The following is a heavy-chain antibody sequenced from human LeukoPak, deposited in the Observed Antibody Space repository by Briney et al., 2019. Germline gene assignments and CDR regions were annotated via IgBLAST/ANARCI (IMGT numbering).Heavy chain of an antibody. J-gene: IGHJ5*02. V-gene: IGHV4-59*08. CDR3: ARLVMEQSTFDP. CDR2: IYYSGST. CDR1: GGSISSYY. D-gene: IGHD3-16*02. Sequence: RSETLSLTCTVSGGSISSYYWSWIRQPPGKGLEWIGYIYYSGSTNYNPSLKSRVTISVDTSKNQFSLKLSSVTAADTAVYYCARLVMEQSTFDPWGQETLVTVSS.